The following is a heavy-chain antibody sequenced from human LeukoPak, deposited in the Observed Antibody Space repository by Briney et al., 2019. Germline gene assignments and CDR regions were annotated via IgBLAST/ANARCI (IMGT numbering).Heavy chain of an antibody. V-gene: IGHV3-30*04. CDR3: AREGPLHIVVVPAAMFDY. Sequence: GGSLRLSCAASGFTFSSYAMHWVRQAPGKGLEWVAVISYDGSNKYYADSVKGRFTISRDNSKNTLYLQMNSLRAEDTAVYYYAREGPLHIVVVPAAMFDYWGQGTLVTVSS. D-gene: IGHD2-2*01. J-gene: IGHJ4*02. CDR2: ISYDGSNK. CDR1: GFTFSSYA.